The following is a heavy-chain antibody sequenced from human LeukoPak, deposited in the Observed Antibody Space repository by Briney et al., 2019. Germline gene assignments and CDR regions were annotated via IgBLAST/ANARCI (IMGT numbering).Heavy chain of an antibody. J-gene: IGHJ4*02. V-gene: IGHV3-23*01. CDR1: GFTFSSYA. D-gene: IGHD6-13*01. CDR3: AKDLTPPWYSSSGIDY. Sequence: GGSLRLSCAASGFTFSSYAMSWVRQAPGKGLEWVSAISGSGGSTYYADSVKGRFTISRDNSKNTLYLQMNSLRAEDTAVYYCAKDLTPPWYSSSGIDYWGQGTLVTVSS. CDR2: ISGSGGST.